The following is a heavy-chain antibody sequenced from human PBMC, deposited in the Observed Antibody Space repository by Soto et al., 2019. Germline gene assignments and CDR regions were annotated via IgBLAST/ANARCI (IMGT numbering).Heavy chain of an antibody. CDR2: ISPSSSFL. J-gene: IGHJ4*01. CDR3: ARVGTDYGSGSPYYSDY. V-gene: IGHV3-21*06. D-gene: IGHD3-10*01. Sequence: PLGSLNLSCGASGIRFGRYYMIGVRPAPGSGLEWVSSISPSSSFLSYADSVKGRFTISRDNSKNSVNLQMNSLRAEDTAVYYCARVGTDYGSGSPYYSDYWGQGTLVTVPQ. CDR1: GIRFGRYY.